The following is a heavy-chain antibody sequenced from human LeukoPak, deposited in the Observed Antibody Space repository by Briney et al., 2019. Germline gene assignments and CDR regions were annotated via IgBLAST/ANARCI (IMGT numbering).Heavy chain of an antibody. J-gene: IGHJ5*01. CDR1: GDSVSSKNGA. D-gene: IGHD6-19*01. CDR3: ARDLGTSGWYTFDF. V-gene: IGHV6-1*01. CDR2: TYYRSKWYD. Sequence: SQTLSLTCAISGDSVSSKNGAWNWMGQSPSRGLEWLGRTYYRSKWYDEYADSVKGRVTISPDTSKNQLSLHVYSVTPEDTAVYYGARDLGTSGWYTFDFWGQGTLVAVSS.